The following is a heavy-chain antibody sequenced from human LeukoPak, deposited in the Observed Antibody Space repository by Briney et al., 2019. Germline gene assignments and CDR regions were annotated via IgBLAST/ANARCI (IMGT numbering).Heavy chain of an antibody. CDR3: AREGAYDVLTGYFDY. D-gene: IGHD3-9*01. Sequence: SVKVSCKASGGTFSSYAISWVRQAPGQGLEWMGRIIPILGIANYAQKFQGRVTITADKSTSTAYMELSSLRSEDTAVYYCAREGAYDVLTGYFDYWGQGTLVTVSS. CDR2: IIPILGIA. J-gene: IGHJ4*02. V-gene: IGHV1-69*04. CDR1: GGTFSSYA.